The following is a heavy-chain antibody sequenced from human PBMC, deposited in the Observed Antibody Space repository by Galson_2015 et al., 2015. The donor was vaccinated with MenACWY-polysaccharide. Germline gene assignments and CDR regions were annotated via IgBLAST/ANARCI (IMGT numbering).Heavy chain of an antibody. D-gene: IGHD5/OR15-5a*01. Sequence: SLLLSCAPSGFPFRLDPMSWFLPPPGKGLEWVSGISGSGASKYYADSVKGRFTISRDNVKNKMYLQMNSLRDADTAVYYCANPGLSTRRTSDVDYWGQGTLVTVSS. V-gene: IGHV3-23*01. CDR3: ANPGLSTRRTSDVDY. J-gene: IGHJ4*02. CDR2: ISGSGASK. CDR1: GFPFRLDP.